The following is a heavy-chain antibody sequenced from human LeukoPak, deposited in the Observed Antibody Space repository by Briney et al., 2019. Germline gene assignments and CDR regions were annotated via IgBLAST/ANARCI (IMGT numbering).Heavy chain of an antibody. CDR2: ISYDGSNK. Sequence: GGSLRLSCAASGFTFSSYGMHWVRQAPGKGLEWVAVISYDGSNKYYADSVKGRFTISRDNSKNTLYLQKNSLRAEDTAVYYCAGSGYSSSLYDFDYWGQGTLVTVSS. J-gene: IGHJ4*02. V-gene: IGHV3-30*03. D-gene: IGHD6-13*01. CDR1: GFTFSSYG. CDR3: AGSGYSSSLYDFDY.